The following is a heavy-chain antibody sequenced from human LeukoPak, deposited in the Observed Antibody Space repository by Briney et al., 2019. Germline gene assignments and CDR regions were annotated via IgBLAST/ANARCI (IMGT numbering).Heavy chain of an antibody. D-gene: IGHD2-15*01. J-gene: IGHJ5*02. V-gene: IGHV1-24*01. Sequence: GSSVTVSCQVSGYTHTQLSMHWVGQAPAKGREWMGGFDPEDGETIYAQKFQGRVTMTEDTSTDTAYMELSSLRSEDTAVYYWATVESVVVAATNWFDPWGQGTLVTVSS. CDR2: FDPEDGET. CDR1: GYTHTQLS. CDR3: ATVESVVVAATNWFDP.